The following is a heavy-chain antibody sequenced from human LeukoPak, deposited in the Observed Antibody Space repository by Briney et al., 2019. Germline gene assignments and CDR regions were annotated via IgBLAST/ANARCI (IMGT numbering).Heavy chain of an antibody. CDR2: ITNDGSST. CDR1: GLTFSSHW. Sequence: GGSLRLSCAASGLTFSSHWMHWVRQAPGKGLVWVSRITNDGSSTTYADSVKGRFTISRDNAKNMLYLQVNSLRAEDTAVYYCARAAVTTVTIFDYWGQGILVTVSS. V-gene: IGHV3-74*01. D-gene: IGHD4-17*01. CDR3: ARAAVTTVTIFDY. J-gene: IGHJ4*02.